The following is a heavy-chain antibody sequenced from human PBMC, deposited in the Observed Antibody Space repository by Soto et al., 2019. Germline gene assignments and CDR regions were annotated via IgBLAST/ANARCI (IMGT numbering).Heavy chain of an antibody. CDR1: GFTFSSYS. J-gene: IGHJ6*02. CDR3: AREPTVTTLYGMDV. D-gene: IGHD4-17*01. CDR2: ISSSSSTI. Sequence: SGGSVRLSCXASGFTFSSYSMNWVRQAPGKGLEWVSYISSSSSTIYYADSVKGRFTISRDNAKNSLYLQMNSLRDEDTAVYYCAREPTVTTLYGMDVWGQGTTVTVSS. V-gene: IGHV3-48*02.